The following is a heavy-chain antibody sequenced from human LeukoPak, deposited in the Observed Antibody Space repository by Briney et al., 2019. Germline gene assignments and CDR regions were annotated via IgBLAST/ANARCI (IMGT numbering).Heavy chain of an antibody. CDR2: NYYSGST. Sequence: PSETLSLACTVSGGSISSYYWSWIRQPPGKGLEWIGYNYYSGSTNYNPSLKSRVTISVDTSKNQFSLKLSSVTAADTAVYYCARAQYCSSTSCFQEYYYYYYMDVWGKGTTVTVSS. D-gene: IGHD2-2*01. V-gene: IGHV4-59*01. CDR1: GGSISSYY. J-gene: IGHJ6*03. CDR3: ARAQYCSSTSCFQEYYYYYYMDV.